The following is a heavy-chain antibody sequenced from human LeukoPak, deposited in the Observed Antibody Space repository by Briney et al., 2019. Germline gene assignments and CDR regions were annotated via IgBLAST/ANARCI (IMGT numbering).Heavy chain of an antibody. V-gene: IGHV3-7*01. CDR2: IKHDGSDK. CDR1: GFTFSSYW. Sequence: GGSLRLSCAASGFTFSSYWMTWVRQAPGKGLEWVANIKHDGSDKYYVDSVKGRFTISRDNAKNSLYLQMNSLRAEDTAVYYCARVPALTMVRGVIINPSYFDYWGQGTLVTVSS. J-gene: IGHJ4*02. CDR3: ARVPALTMVRGVIINPSYFDY. D-gene: IGHD3-10*01.